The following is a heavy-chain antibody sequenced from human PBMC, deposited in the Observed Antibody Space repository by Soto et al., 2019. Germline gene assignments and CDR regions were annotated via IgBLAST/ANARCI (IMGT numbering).Heavy chain of an antibody. CDR1: GGSFSGYY. CDR2: INHSGST. J-gene: IGHJ4*02. Sequence: SETLSLTCAVYGGSFSGYYWSWIRQPPGKGLEWIGEINHSGSTNYNPSLKSRVTISVDTSKNQFSLKLSSVTTADTAVYYCARTASVSGDIVVVPAADFDYWGQGTLVTVSS. V-gene: IGHV4-34*01. CDR3: ARTASVSGDIVVVPAADFDY. D-gene: IGHD2-2*01.